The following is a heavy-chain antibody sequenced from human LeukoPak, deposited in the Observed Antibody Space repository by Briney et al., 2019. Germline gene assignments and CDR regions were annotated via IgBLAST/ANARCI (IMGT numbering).Heavy chain of an antibody. V-gene: IGHV3-7*01. Sequence: GGSLRLSCAASGFTFSNYWMSWVRQAPGKGLEWVANIKEDGSEKYYVDFVKGRFTISRDNARNSLYLQMNSLRAEDMAVYYCASGRQLGYWGQGTLVTVSS. D-gene: IGHD6-13*01. CDR2: IKEDGSEK. J-gene: IGHJ4*02. CDR1: GFTFSNYW. CDR3: ASGRQLGY.